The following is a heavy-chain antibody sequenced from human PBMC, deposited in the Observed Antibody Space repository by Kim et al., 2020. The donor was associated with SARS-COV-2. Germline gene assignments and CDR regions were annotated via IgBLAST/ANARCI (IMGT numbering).Heavy chain of an antibody. CDR2: ITYDGREQ. J-gene: IGHJ1*01. CDR1: EFTFYDYG. Sequence: GGSLRLSCAVSEFTFYDYGMHWVRQAPGKGLEWVAGITYDGREQYYADSVKGRFTISRDNSKDTLYLEMASLRVDDTAMYYCARDGGNNYVLHYLDDWGQGVLVSVSS. CDR3: ARDGGNNYVLHYLDD. D-gene: IGHD5-18*01. V-gene: IGHV3-30*03.